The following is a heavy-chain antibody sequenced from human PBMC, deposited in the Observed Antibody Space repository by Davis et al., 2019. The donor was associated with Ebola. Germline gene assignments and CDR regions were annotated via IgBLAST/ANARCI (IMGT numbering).Heavy chain of an antibody. J-gene: IGHJ6*02. V-gene: IGHV3-7*03. D-gene: IGHD3/OR15-3a*01. CDR2: IKPDEGEK. CDR3: ASGDGRGRSYDMDV. CDR1: GFTFSSYV. Sequence: GESLKISCAASGFTFSSYVMTWVRQAPGKGPEWVAIIKPDEGEKYYVDSVKGRFTISRDNAKNSLFLQMDSLRDEDTALYYCASGDGRGRSYDMDVWGQGTTVTVSS.